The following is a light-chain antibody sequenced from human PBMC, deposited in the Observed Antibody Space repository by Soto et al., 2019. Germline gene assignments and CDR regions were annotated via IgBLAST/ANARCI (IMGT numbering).Light chain of an antibody. CDR2: DAS. J-gene: IGKJ4*01. Sequence: EIVLTQSPATLSLSPGERATLSCRASQSVISYLAWYQQKPGQAPRLLIYDASNRATGIPARFSGSGSGTDLTLTISSLEPEDFAVYYCQQRSNWPPLTFGGGTQVEMK. CDR1: QSVISY. V-gene: IGKV3-11*01. CDR3: QQRSNWPPLT.